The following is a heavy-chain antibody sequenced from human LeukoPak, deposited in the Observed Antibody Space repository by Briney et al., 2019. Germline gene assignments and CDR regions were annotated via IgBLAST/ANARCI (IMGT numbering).Heavy chain of an antibody. D-gene: IGHD6-19*01. J-gene: IGHJ4*02. Sequence: GGSLRLSCAASGFTFSRSWMHWVRHAPGKGLVWVSRIDSYGSSTNYADSVKGRFTMSRDNAKNTLYLQMNSLRAEDTAVYCATGPSSGWYGRLDYWGQGTLVTVSS. CDR2: IDSYGSST. CDR1: GFTFSRSW. V-gene: IGHV3-74*01. CDR3: ATGPSSGWYGRLDY.